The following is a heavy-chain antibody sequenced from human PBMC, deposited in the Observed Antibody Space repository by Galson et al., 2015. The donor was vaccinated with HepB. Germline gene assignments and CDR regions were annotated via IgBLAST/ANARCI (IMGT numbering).Heavy chain of an antibody. CDR1: GYTFTSYG. D-gene: IGHD6-6*01. CDR3: ARGSPIAARTPHNYYYYGMDV. V-gene: IGHV1-18*01. Sequence: SVKVSCKASGYTFTSYGISWVRQAPGQGLEWMGWISAYNGNTNYAQKLQGRVTMTTDTSTSAAYMELRSLRSDDTAVYYCARGSPIAARTPHNYYYYGMDVWGQGTTVTVSS. CDR2: ISAYNGNT. J-gene: IGHJ6*02.